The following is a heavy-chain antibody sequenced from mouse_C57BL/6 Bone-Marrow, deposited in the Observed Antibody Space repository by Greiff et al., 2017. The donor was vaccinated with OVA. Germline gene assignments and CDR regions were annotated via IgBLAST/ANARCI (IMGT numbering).Heavy chain of an antibody. Sequence: EVQLQESGTVLARPGASVKMSCKTSGYTFTSYWMHWVKQRPGQGLEWIGAIYPGNSDTSYNQKFKGKAKLTAVTSASTAYMELSSLTNEDSAVYYCTRPPYYDYEDYAMDDWGQGTSVTVSS. CDR1: GYTFTSYW. V-gene: IGHV1-5*01. D-gene: IGHD2-4*01. CDR3: TRPPYYDYEDYAMDD. J-gene: IGHJ4*01. CDR2: IYPGNSDT.